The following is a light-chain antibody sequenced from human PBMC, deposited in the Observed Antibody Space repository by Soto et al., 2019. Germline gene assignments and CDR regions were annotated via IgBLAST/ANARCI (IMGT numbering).Light chain of an antibody. V-gene: IGLV2-8*01. CDR1: NSDVGGYNY. CDR2: EVT. J-gene: IGLJ1*01. CDR3: SSYAGSNNYV. Sequence: QSVLTQPPSASGSPGQSVTISCTGTNSDVGGYNYVSWYQQHPGKGPKLMIYEVTKRPSGVPDRFSGSKSGNTASLTVAGLQAEDEADYYCSSYAGSNNYVFGTGTQLTVL.